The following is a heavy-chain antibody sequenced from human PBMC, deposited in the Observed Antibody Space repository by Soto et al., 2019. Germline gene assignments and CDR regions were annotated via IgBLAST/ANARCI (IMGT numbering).Heavy chain of an antibody. D-gene: IGHD3-3*01. V-gene: IGHV4-61*01. J-gene: IGHJ4*02. CDR2: VYHTGRT. CDR1: GDSFKSGSYS. Sequence: PSETLSLTCTFSGDSFKSGSYSWSWIRQPPGKGLEWIGYVYHTGRTSYNPSLKSRVSISMDTSKNQFSLNLDSVTAADTAVYFCARDFAYFDSWGQGTLVTVSS. CDR3: ARDFAYFDS.